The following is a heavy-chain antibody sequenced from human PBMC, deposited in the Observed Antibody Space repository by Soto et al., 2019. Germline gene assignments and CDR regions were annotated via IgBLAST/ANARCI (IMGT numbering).Heavy chain of an antibody. CDR2: INHSGST. D-gene: IGHD2-2*01. CDR1: GGYFSGYY. CDR3: ARHYQYQLPLLDY. V-gene: IGHV4-34*01. J-gene: IGHJ4*02. Sequence: SETLSLTCAVYGGYFSGYYWSWIRQPPGKGLEWIGEINHSGSTNYNPSLKSRVTISVDTSKNQFSLKLSSVTAADTAVYYCARHYQYQLPLLDYWGQGTLVTVSS.